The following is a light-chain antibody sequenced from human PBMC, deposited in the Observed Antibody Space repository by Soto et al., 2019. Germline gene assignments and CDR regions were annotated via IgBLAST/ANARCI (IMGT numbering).Light chain of an antibody. CDR2: VSSDGRH. J-gene: IGLJ2*01. CDR1: SGHSTYA. Sequence: QAVVTQSPSVSASLGASVKLTCTLTSGHSTYAIAWHQQQPEKGPRYLMKVSSDGRHTKGDGIPDRFSGSSSGAERYLTISSLQSEDEADYYCQTWGTGIRVFGGGTQLTVL. V-gene: IGLV4-69*01. CDR3: QTWGTGIRV.